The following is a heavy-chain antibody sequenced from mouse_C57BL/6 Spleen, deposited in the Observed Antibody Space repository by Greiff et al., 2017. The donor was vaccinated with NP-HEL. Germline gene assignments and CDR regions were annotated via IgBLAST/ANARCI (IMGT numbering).Heavy chain of an antibody. J-gene: IGHJ4*01. Sequence: EVQGVESGGGLVKPGGSLKLSCAASGFTFSDYGMHWVRQAPEKGLEWVAYISSGSSTIYYADTVKGRFTISRDNAKNTLFLQMTSLRSEDTAMYYCARKEGYYGSSYVLYYAMDYWGQGTSVTVSS. CDR2: ISSGSSTI. CDR3: ARKEGYYGSSYVLYYAMDY. CDR1: GFTFSDYG. D-gene: IGHD1-1*01. V-gene: IGHV5-17*01.